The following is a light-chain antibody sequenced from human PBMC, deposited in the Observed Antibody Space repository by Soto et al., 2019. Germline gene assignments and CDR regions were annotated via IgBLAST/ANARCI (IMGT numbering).Light chain of an antibody. CDR1: QSASSY. CDR2: DVS. CDR3: QHRSSWPLT. Sequence: EIVLTQSPATMSLSPGERVTLSCRASQSASSYLAWYQQKPGQAPRLLIYDVSKRATGIPARFSGSGSGTDFTLTISSLEPEDSAVYYCQHRSSWPLTFGGGTKVEIK. J-gene: IGKJ4*01. V-gene: IGKV3-11*01.